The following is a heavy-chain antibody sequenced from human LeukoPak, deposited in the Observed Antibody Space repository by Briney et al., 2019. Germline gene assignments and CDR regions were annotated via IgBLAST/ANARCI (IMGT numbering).Heavy chain of an antibody. CDR2: INHSGST. CDR3: ARLRYYDSSGYYYYYYGMDV. V-gene: IGHV4-34*01. CDR1: GGSFSGYY. D-gene: IGHD3-22*01. J-gene: IGHJ6*02. Sequence: SGTLSLTCAVYGGSFSGYYWSWIRQPPGKGLEWIGEINHSGSTNYNPSLKSRVTISVDTSKNQFSLKLSSVTAADTAVYYCARLRYYDSSGYYYYYYGMDVWGQGTTVTVSS.